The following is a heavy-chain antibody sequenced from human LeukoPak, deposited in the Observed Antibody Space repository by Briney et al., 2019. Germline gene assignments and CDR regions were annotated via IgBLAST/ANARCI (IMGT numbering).Heavy chain of an antibody. J-gene: IGHJ4*02. CDR3: AKVTYGSGTYGAFDS. D-gene: IGHD3-10*01. Sequence: GGSLRLSCAASGFTFSSYAMSWVRQAPGKGLEWVSAISGSGGSTYYADSVKGRFTISRDNSKNTLYLQMNSLRAEDTAIYYCAKVTYGSGTYGAFDSWGQGTLVTVSS. CDR2: ISGSGGST. V-gene: IGHV3-23*01. CDR1: GFTFSSYA.